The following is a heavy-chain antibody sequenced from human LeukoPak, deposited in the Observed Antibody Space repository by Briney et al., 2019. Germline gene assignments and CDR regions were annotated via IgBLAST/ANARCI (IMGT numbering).Heavy chain of an antibody. D-gene: IGHD6-19*01. Sequence: GGSLRLSCTASGFTFSSYAMNWVRQAPGKGLEWVSAISGSGSTTYYADSVKGRFTISRDNSKNTLYLQMNSLRAEDTAVYYCAKAVAGIFFDYWGQGTLVTVSS. J-gene: IGHJ4*02. CDR3: AKAVAGIFFDY. CDR2: ISGSGSTT. V-gene: IGHV3-23*01. CDR1: GFTFSSYA.